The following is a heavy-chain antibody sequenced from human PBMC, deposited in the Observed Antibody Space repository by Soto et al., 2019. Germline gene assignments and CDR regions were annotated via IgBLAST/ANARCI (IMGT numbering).Heavy chain of an antibody. Sequence: QVQLVQSGAEVKKPGASVKVSCKASGYSFTNYGISWVRQAPGQGLEWMGWIGAYNANTNYAQKLQGRVTITTATSTTTASIVLRSLRSYTMALYYFTSVGECSSTIYSYYYYYTIHFWGQQTTVTVSS. CDR1: GYSFTNYG. V-gene: IGHV1-18*03. D-gene: IGHD2-2*01. CDR3: TSVGECSSTIYSYYYYYTIHF. CDR2: IGAYNANT. J-gene: IGHJ6*02.